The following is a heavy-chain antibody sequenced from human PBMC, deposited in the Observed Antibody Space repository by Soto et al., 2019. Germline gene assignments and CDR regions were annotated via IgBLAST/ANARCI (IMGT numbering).Heavy chain of an antibody. CDR2: IYYSGST. J-gene: IGHJ6*02. CDR1: GGSISSGGYY. D-gene: IGHD2-15*01. V-gene: IGHV4-31*03. Sequence: PSETLSLTCTVSGGSISSGGYYWSWIRQHPGKGLEWIGYIYYSGSTYYNQSLKSRVTISVDTCKNHFSLKLSSVTAADTAVYYCARGGLGYCSGGSCYSAELSRYYYGMDVWGQGTTVTVSS. CDR3: ARGGLGYCSGGSCYSAELSRYYYGMDV.